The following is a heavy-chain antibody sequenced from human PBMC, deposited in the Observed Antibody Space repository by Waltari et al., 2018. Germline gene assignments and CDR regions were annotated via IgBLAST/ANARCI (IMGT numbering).Heavy chain of an antibody. CDR3: ARESGDYDAFDI. D-gene: IGHD4-17*01. V-gene: IGHV4-30-2*01. Sequence: QLQLQESGSGLVKPSQTLSLTCAVSGGSISSGGYSWSWIRRPPGKGLEWIGYIYHSGSTYYNPSLKSRVTISVDRSKNQFSLKLSSVTAADTAGYYCARESGDYDAFDIWGQGTMVTVSS. CDR1: GGSISSGGYS. J-gene: IGHJ3*02. CDR2: IYHSGST.